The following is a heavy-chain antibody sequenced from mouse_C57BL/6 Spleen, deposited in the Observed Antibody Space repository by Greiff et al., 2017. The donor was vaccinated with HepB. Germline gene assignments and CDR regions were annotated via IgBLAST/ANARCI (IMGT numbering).Heavy chain of an antibody. Sequence: VQLQQPGAELVKPGASVKMSCKASGYTFTSYWITWVKQRPGQGLEWIGDIYPGSGSTNYNEKFKSKATLTVDTSSSTAYMQLSSLTSEDSAVYYCARVMYDYDGGAWFAYWGQGTLVTVSA. CDR3: ARVMYDYDGGAWFAY. CDR2: IYPGSGST. V-gene: IGHV1-55*01. D-gene: IGHD2-4*01. CDR1: GYTFTSYW. J-gene: IGHJ3*01.